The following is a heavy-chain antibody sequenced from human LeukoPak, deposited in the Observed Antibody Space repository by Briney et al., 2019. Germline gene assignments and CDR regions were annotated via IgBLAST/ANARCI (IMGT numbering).Heavy chain of an antibody. CDR3: ARQALWFFDH. CDR1: GGSISSNSNY. V-gene: IGHV4-39*01. Sequence: SETLSLTCTVSGGSISSNSNYWACIRQPPGRGLEGIGSISYGGSTYYSPSLESRVTISVDTSKNQFSLKLSSVTAADTAVYYCARQALWFFDHWGQGTLVTASS. D-gene: IGHD2-21*01. CDR2: ISYGGST. J-gene: IGHJ4*02.